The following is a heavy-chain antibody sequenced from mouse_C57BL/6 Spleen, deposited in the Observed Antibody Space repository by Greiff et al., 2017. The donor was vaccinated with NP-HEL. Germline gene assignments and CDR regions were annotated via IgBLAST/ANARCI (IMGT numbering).Heavy chain of an antibody. V-gene: IGHV5-4*01. CDR2: ISDGGSYT. D-gene: IGHD1-1*01. CDR1: GFTFSSYA. Sequence: VQLKESGGGLVKPGGSLKLSCAASGFTFSSYAMSWVRQTPEKRLEWVATISDGGSYTYYPDNVKGRFTISRDNAKNNLYLQMSHLKSEDTAMYYCARDNYGSSLDYWGKGTTLTVSS. J-gene: IGHJ2*01. CDR3: ARDNYGSSLDY.